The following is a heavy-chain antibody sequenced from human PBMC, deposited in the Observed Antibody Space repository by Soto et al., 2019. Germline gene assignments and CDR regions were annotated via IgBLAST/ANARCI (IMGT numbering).Heavy chain of an antibody. CDR1: GFTFSSYN. CDR2: ISSSGSI. V-gene: IGHV3-21*01. D-gene: IGHD5-18*01. J-gene: IGHJ4*02. Sequence: PGGSLRLSCAASGFTFSSYNMHWVRQAPGKGLEWVSSISSSGSIYYADSVKGRFTVSRDNAKNSLYLQLNSLRAEDTAVYYCARDDGGYSYGRRQYYFDFWGQGTLVTVSS. CDR3: ARDDGGYSYGRRQYYFDF.